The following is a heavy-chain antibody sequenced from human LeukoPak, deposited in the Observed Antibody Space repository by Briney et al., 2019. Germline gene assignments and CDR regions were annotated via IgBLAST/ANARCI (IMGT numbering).Heavy chain of an antibody. D-gene: IGHD6-6*01. CDR3: VRGFDGRIYPQLGT. CDR1: GYTFTGYY. CDR2: INPNSGDR. Sequence: ASVKVSCKASGYTFTGYYMHWVRQAAGQGVEGMGWINPNSGDRNYAQRFWGGVTMTRDTSISTLDMSVGRLRYGDTAVYECVRGFDGRIYPQLGTWGQGTLVTVSS. J-gene: IGHJ5*02. V-gene: IGHV1-2*02.